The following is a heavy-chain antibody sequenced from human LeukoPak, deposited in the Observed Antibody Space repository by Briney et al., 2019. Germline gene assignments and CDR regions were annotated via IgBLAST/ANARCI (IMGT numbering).Heavy chain of an antibody. CDR3: ARDRITMIVAFPDY. CDR2: VNSDGSST. Sequence: PGGSLRLSCAASGFTFSSRWMHWVRQAPGKGLVWVSRVNSDGSSTSYAASVEGRFTISRDNAKNTLYLQMNSLRDEDTAVYYCARDRITMIVAFPDYWGQGTLVTVSS. J-gene: IGHJ4*02. CDR1: GFTFSSRW. V-gene: IGHV3-74*01. D-gene: IGHD3-22*01.